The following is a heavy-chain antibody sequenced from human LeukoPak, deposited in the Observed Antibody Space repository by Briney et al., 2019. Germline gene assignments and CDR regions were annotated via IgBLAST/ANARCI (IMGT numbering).Heavy chain of an antibody. J-gene: IGHJ3*02. V-gene: IGHV3-23*01. Sequence: GGSLRLSCAASGFTFSSYAMSWVRQPPGKGLEWVSAVSGAGGSTYYADSVKGRFTISRDNSRNTLSLQMNSLRAEDTAVYYCAKVRTGTYYRDPFDIWGQGTMVTVSS. CDR2: VSGAGGST. CDR1: GFTFSSYA. D-gene: IGHD1-26*01. CDR3: AKVRTGTYYRDPFDI.